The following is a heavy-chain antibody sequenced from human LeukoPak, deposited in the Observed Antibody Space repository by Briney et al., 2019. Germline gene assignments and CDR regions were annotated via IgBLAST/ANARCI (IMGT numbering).Heavy chain of an antibody. J-gene: IGHJ4*02. V-gene: IGHV4-61*01. CDR2: IYYSGST. D-gene: IGHD4-17*01. CDR3: ARVDYGDYGEDY. Sequence: SETLSLTCTVSGGSVSSGSYYWSWIRQPPGKGLEWIGYIYYSGSTNYNPSLKSRVTISVDTSKNQFSLKLSSVAAADTAVYYCARVDYGDYGEDYWGQGTLVTVSS. CDR1: GGSVSSGSYY.